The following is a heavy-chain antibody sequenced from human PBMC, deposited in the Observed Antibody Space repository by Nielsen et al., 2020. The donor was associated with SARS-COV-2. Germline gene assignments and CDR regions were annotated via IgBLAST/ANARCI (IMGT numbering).Heavy chain of an antibody. CDR3: ARVNPVSDSWFDALDI. D-gene: IGHD6-13*01. V-gene: IGHV3-11*05. Sequence: GGSLRLSCEASGFTFSDYHMNWIRQAPGKGLEWIAYIYNDGSYSNHADSVKGRFTISRDKAKNSLYLQMNSLRAEDTAVYFCARVNPVSDSWFDALDIWGQGTMVTVSS. J-gene: IGHJ3*02. CDR2: IYNDGSYS. CDR1: GFTFSDYH.